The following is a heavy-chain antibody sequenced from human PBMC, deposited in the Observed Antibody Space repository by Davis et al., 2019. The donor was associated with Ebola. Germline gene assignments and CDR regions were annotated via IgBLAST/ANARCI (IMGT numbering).Heavy chain of an antibody. CDR2: ISYDGSNK. V-gene: IGHV3-30*04. Sequence: GESLKISCAASGFTFSSYAMHWVRQAPGKGLEWVAVISYDGSNKYYADSVKGRLTISRDNSKNTLYLQMNSLRAEDTAVYYCAKDTAMVSLYYYYGMDVWGQGTTVTVSS. J-gene: IGHJ6*02. CDR1: GFTFSSYA. CDR3: AKDTAMVSLYYYYGMDV. D-gene: IGHD5-18*01.